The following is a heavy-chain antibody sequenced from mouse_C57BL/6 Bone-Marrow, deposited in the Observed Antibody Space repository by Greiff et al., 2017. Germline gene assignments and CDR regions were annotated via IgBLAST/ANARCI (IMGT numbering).Heavy chain of an antibody. CDR3: ARSGMDY. CDR2: IDPEDGGT. CDR1: GFNINDYY. D-gene: IGHD3-1*01. Sequence: EVQLQQSGAELVKPGASVKLSCTASGFNINDYYMHWVKQRTEQGLEWIGRIDPEDGGTKYAPKFPGKATITADTSSNTALLQVSSLTSEDAAVYYCARSGMDYWGQGTSVTVSS. V-gene: IGHV14-2*01. J-gene: IGHJ4*01.